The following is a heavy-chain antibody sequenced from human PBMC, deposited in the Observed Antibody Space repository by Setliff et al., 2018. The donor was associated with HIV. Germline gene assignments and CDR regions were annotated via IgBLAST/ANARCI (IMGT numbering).Heavy chain of an antibody. CDR2: ISHSSATGTI. J-gene: IGHJ4*02. D-gene: IGHD3-16*02. CDR3: ARLWSYDYVWGSYRPVDY. CDR1: GFSFSDYS. V-gene: IGHV3-48*01. Sequence: PGGSLRLSCVASGFSFSDYSMNWVRRAPGKGLEWLASISHSSATGTIKYADSVKGRFTISRDNAKNTLYLQMNSLRAEDTGVYYCARLWSYDYVWGSYRPVDYWGRGTLVTVSS.